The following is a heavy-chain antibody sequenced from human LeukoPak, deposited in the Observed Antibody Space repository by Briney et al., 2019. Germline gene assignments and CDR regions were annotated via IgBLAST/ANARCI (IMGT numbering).Heavy chain of an antibody. CDR3: GRGIQSFDP. Sequence: ASVKVSCKASVGTFSSYAIHWVRQAPGQGLEWMGRINPKNGDTNYAQKFQDRVTMTRDTSMSAAYMEISRLTYDDTAVYYCGRGIQSFDPWGQGTLVTVSS. J-gene: IGHJ5*02. CDR1: VGTFSSYA. V-gene: IGHV1-2*06. CDR2: INPKNGDT.